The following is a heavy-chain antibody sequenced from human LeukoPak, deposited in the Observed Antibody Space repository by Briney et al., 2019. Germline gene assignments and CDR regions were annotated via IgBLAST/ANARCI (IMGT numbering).Heavy chain of an antibody. CDR3: ARAGGGYDHGWGAFDI. CDR2: INPDSGGT. Sequence: ASVKVSCKSSGYSFTGYYLHWVRQASGQGPEWMGWINPDSGGTSYPQNFQGRVAMTRDRSITTAYMELSSLRSDDTAVYYCARAGGGYDHGWGAFDIWGQGTMVTVSS. V-gene: IGHV1-2*02. CDR1: GYSFTGYY. D-gene: IGHD5-18*01. J-gene: IGHJ3*02.